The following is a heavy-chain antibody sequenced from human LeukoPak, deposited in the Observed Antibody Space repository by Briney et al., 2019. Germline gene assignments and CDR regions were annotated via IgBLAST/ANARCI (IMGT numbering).Heavy chain of an antibody. V-gene: IGHV3-30*03. J-gene: IGHJ4*02. CDR1: GFTFSSYG. D-gene: IGHD3-9*01. CDR2: ISYDGSNK. CDR3: ARDGDILTGYCGVYFDY. Sequence: GGSLRLSCAASGFTFSSYGMHWVRQAPGKGLEWVAVISYDGSNKYYADSVKGRFTISRDNSKNTLYLQMNSLRAEDTAVYYCARDGDILTGYCGVYFDYWGQGTLVTVSS.